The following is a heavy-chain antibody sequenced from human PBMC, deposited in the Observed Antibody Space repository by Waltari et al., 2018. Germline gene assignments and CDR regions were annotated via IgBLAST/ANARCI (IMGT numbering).Heavy chain of an antibody. D-gene: IGHD6-13*01. J-gene: IGHJ4*02. V-gene: IGHV1-69-2*01. Sequence: EVQLVQSGAEVKKPGATVKISCKASGYTFTDYYMHWVQQAPGKGLEWMGRVDPEDGETIYAEKFQGRVTITADTSTDTAYMELSSLRSDDTAVYYCARVFLEAAAPPRDYWGQGTLVTVSS. CDR2: VDPEDGET. CDR3: ARVFLEAAAPPRDY. CDR1: GYTFTDYY.